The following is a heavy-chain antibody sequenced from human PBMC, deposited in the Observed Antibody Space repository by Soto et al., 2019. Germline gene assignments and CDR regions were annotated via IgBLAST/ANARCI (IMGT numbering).Heavy chain of an antibody. CDR3: ARTPSSGYSYVNYYYYYGMDV. CDR1: GGSISSYY. J-gene: IGHJ6*02. CDR2: IYYSGST. Sequence: PSETLSLTCTVSGGSISSYYWSWIRQPPGKGLEWIGYIYYSGSTNYNPSLKSRVTISVDTSKNQFSLKLSSVTAADTAVYYYARTPSSGYSYVNYYYYYGMDVWGQGTTVTVSS. V-gene: IGHV4-59*01. D-gene: IGHD5-18*01.